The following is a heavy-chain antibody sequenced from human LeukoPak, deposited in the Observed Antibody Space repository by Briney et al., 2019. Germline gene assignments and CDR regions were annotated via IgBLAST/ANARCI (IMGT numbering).Heavy chain of an antibody. CDR1: GGSFSGYY. CDR2: INHSGST. V-gene: IGHV4-34*01. Sequence: PSETLSLTCAVYGGSFSGYYWSWIRQPPGKGLEWIGEINHSGSTNYNPSLKSRVTISVDTSKNQFSLKLSSVTAADTAVYYCARGRRVEDIVVVPAAIIPYYFDYWGQGTLVTVSS. CDR3: ARGRRVEDIVVVPAAIIPYYFDY. J-gene: IGHJ4*02. D-gene: IGHD2-2*02.